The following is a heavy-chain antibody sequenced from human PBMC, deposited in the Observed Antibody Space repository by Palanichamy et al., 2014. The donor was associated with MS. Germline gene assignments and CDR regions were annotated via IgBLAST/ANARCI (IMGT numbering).Heavy chain of an antibody. CDR1: GGSISSGSYY. CDR2: IYTSGST. V-gene: IGHV4-61*02. D-gene: IGHD2-15*01. Sequence: VQLQESGPGLVKPSQTLSLTCTVSGGSISSGSYYWSWIRQPAGKGLEWIGRIYTSGSTNYNPSLKSRVTISVDTSKNQFSLKLSSVTAADTAVYYCARAPGYCSGGSCYSYYYFDYWGQGTLVTVSS. CDR3: ARAPGYCSGGSCYSYYYFDY. J-gene: IGHJ4*02.